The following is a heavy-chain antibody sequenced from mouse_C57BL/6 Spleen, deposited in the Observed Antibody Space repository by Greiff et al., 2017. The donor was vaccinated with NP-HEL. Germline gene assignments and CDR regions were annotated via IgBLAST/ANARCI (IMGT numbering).Heavy chain of an antibody. D-gene: IGHD2-3*01. CDR1: GYTFTSYW. J-gene: IGHJ2*01. V-gene: IGHV1-69*01. Sequence: QVQLQQPGAELVMPGASVKLSCKASGYTFTSYWMHWVKQRPGQGLEWIGEIDPSDSYTNYNQKFKGKSTLTVDKSSSTAYMQLSSLTSEDSAVYYCARNGDGFDYWGQGTTLTVSS. CDR2: IDPSDSYT. CDR3: ARNGDGFDY.